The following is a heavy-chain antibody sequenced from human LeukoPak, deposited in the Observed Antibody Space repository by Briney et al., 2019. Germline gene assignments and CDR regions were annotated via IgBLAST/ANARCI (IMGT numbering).Heavy chain of an antibody. Sequence: SETLSLTCTISGGSIRHFLWSWIRQPPGKGLEWIGYIYYSGSTKYNPSLKSRVAISIDTSKNQFSLKLSSVTAADTAVYYCGRDSLGSGGTYYWGQGTLVTVSS. V-gene: IGHV4-59*01. CDR3: GRDSLGSGGTYY. CDR2: IYYSGST. J-gene: IGHJ4*02. CDR1: GGSIRHFL. D-gene: IGHD6-19*01.